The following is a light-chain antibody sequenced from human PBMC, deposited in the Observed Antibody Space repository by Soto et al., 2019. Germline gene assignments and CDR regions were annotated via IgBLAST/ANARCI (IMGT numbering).Light chain of an antibody. CDR3: QQRSSWPIT. Sequence: EILMTQSPATLSVSPGERATLSCRASQSVSGNLAWYQQKPGQAPRLLIYDASRRATGIPARFSGSGSGADFTLTISTLEPEDFAVYYCQQRSSWPITFGQGTRLEIK. V-gene: IGKV3-11*01. CDR1: QSVSGN. J-gene: IGKJ5*01. CDR2: DAS.